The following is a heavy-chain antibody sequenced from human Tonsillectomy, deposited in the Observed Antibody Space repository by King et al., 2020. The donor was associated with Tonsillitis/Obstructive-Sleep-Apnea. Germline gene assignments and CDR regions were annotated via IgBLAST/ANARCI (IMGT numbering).Heavy chain of an antibody. CDR1: GFTFSNYS. D-gene: IGHD3-10*01. J-gene: IGHJ5*02. V-gene: IGHV3-21*01. CDR3: ARGDTMVNNWFDP. Sequence: VQLVESGGGLVKPGGSLRLSCAASGFTFSNYSMNWVRQAPGKGLEWVSSISSSSSYIYQADSVKGRFTISRDNAKNSLYLQMNSLRAEDTAVYYCARGDTMVNNWFDPWGQGTLVTVSS. CDR2: ISSSSSYI.